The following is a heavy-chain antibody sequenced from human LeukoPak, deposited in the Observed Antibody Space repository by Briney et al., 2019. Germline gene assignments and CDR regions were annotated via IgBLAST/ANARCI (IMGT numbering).Heavy chain of an antibody. CDR1: GFTVSSNY. CDR3: ARGDVVVPGDIAFDH. CDR2: ISSSTTYM. D-gene: IGHD2-2*02. Sequence: GGSLRLSCAASGFTVSSNYMTWVCQAPGKALEWVSSISSSTTYMYYADSMKGRFTISRDNAKNSLYLQMNSLRAEDTAVYYCARGDVVVPGDIAFDHWGQGTLVTVSS. V-gene: IGHV3-21*01. J-gene: IGHJ4*02.